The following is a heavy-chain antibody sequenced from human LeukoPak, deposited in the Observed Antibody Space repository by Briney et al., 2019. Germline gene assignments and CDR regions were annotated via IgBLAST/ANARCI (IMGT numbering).Heavy chain of an antibody. J-gene: IGHJ6*02. CDR3: ARTIIIPRYYGFDV. CDR1: GGSIGNADDF. Sequence: SETLSLTCTVSGGSIGNADDFWSWIRETPGKGLEWIGYIYHSGTTTYNPSLNGRVTMSVDTSKNLLSLTLTSVTAADTAVYYCARTIIIPRYYGFDVWGQGTTVTVSS. CDR2: IYHSGTT. D-gene: IGHD3-10*01. V-gene: IGHV4-30-4*01.